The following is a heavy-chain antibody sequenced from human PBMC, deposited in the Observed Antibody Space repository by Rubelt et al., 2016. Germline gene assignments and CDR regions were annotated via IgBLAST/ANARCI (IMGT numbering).Heavy chain of an antibody. Sequence: QVQLKESGPGLLKPSENLSLTCFVSRGAISSYYWSWIRQSPVKGLEWIGYVYYGGRTEYNPSLKSRVTISIDTPQNQVSLNLGSVPAAGTAGDYGARKTYGYRANWFDPWGQGTLVTVSS. V-gene: IGHV4-59*12. J-gene: IGHJ5*02. D-gene: IGHD5-18*01. CDR2: VYYGGRT. CDR3: ARKTYGYRANWFDP. CDR1: RGAISSYY.